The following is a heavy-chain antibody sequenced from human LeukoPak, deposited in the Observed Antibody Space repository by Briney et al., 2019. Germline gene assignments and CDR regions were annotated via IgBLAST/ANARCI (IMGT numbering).Heavy chain of an antibody. D-gene: IGHD2-21*01. CDR2: ISSSGSTI. J-gene: IGHJ4*02. CDR3: AKVWAVALFDY. Sequence: GGSLRLSCAASGFTFSDYYMSWIRQAPGKGLEWVSYISSSGSTIYYADSVKGRFTISRDNSKNTLYLQMNSLRAEDTAVYYCAKVWAVALFDYWGQGTLVTVSS. V-gene: IGHV3-11*01. CDR1: GFTFSDYY.